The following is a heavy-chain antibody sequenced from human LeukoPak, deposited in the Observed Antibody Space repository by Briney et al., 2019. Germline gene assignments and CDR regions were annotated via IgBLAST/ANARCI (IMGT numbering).Heavy chain of an antibody. CDR3: ARGVGATLYFDF. CDR2: IIPIFGKP. D-gene: IGHD1-26*01. J-gene: IGHJ4*01. Sequence: SVKVSCKTSGGTFSNYAIGWVRQAPGQGLEWMGGIIPIFGKPNYAQRFQGRVTITADESTSTAYMEPSSLRSDDTAVYYCARGVGATLYFDFWGHGTLVTVSS. CDR1: GGTFSNYA. V-gene: IGHV1-69*13.